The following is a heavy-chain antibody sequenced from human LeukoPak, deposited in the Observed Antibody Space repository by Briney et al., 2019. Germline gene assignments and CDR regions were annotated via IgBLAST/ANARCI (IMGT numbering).Heavy chain of an antibody. CDR2: ISAYNGNT. D-gene: IGHD3-22*01. V-gene: IGHV1-18*01. CDR1: GYTFTRYS. Sequence: ASVKVSCKASGYTFTRYSISWVRQAPGQGLEWMGWISAYNGNTNYAQNLQGRVTMTTDTSTSTAYMELRSLRSDDTAVYYCARVDYDRNWFDAWGQGTLVTVSS. CDR3: ARVDYDRNWFDA. J-gene: IGHJ5*02.